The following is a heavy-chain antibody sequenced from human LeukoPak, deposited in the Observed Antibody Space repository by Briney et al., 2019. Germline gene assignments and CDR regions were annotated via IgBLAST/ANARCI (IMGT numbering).Heavy chain of an antibody. CDR2: IYSGGST. D-gene: IGHD1-14*01. CDR1: GLTFNGAW. Sequence: SGGSLRLSCIASGLTFNGAWMSWVRQAPGKGLEWVSVIYSGGSTYYADSVKGRFTISRDNSKNTLYLQMNSLRAEDTAVYYCARDSLTHPERFDYWGQGTLDTVSS. J-gene: IGHJ4*02. V-gene: IGHV3-53*01. CDR3: ARDSLTHPERFDY.